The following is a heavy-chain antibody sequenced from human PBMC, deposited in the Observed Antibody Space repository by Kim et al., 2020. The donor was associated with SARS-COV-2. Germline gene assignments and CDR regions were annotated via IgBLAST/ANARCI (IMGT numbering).Heavy chain of an antibody. CDR1: GYAFITSH. V-gene: IGHV1-46*01. D-gene: IGHD6-13*01. Sequence: ASVKVSCKASGYAFITSHIHWVRQVPGQGLEWMGMFTPSGGNTAFAQRFQGRVTMAGDTSTSTAYMELSSLRSEDTAVYYCGGDLHSSWCIDNWGQGTLVTVSS. CDR2: FTPSGGNT. CDR3: GGDLHSSWCIDN. J-gene: IGHJ4*02.